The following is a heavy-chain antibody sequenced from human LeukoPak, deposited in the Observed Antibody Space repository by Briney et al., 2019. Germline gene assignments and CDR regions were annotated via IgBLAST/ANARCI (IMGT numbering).Heavy chain of an antibody. J-gene: IGHJ5*02. CDR3: PSPQMYGSGSSNWFDP. CDR2: IYYSRSS. Sequence: SETLSLTCGVSGGSISSSNSYWGWIPQPPGKVLEWNGSIYYSRSSFDNPALQSRVTISVDTSKNQFSLKLSSVTAADTAVYYCPSPQMYGSGSSNWFDPWGQGTLVTVSS. D-gene: IGHD3-10*01. V-gene: IGHV4-39*01. CDR1: GGSISSSNSY.